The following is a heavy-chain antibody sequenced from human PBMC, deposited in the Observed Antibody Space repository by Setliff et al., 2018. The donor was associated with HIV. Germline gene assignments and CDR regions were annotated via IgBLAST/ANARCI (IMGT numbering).Heavy chain of an antibody. J-gene: IGHJ6*02. CDR3: ARSYYGSTTAYGMDA. D-gene: IGHD3-10*01. Sequence: GGSLRLSCAASGFTFSDYYISWIRQAPRKGLEWVSYVSGSSDRTLYVDSAKGRFTISRDNAKKSLYLQMDSLRAEDTAVYYCARSYYGSTTAYGMDAWGQGTAVTV. V-gene: IGHV3-11*06. CDR1: GFTFSDYY. CDR2: VSGSSDRT.